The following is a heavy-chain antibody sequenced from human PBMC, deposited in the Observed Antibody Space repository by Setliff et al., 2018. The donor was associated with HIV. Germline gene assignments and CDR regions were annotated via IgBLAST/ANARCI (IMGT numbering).Heavy chain of an antibody. D-gene: IGHD3-3*01. CDR3: ARARFWSGYYTGDNYYYMDV. Sequence: SETLSLTCTVSGDSISSGGCYWSWIRQTPGKGLERIGEIDHSGGTKYNPSLKSRVTISLATSKNQFSLKLSSVTTADTAVYYCARARFWSGYYTGDNYYYMDVWGKGTTVTVSS. CDR1: GDSISSGGCY. J-gene: IGHJ6*03. CDR2: IDHSGGT. V-gene: IGHV4-39*07.